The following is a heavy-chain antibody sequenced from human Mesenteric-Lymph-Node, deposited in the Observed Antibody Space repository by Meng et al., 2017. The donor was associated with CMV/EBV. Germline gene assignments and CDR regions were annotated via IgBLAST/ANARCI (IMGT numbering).Heavy chain of an antibody. J-gene: IGHJ4*02. V-gene: IGHV7-4-1*02. Sequence: KASGYTCPNYALNWLRQAPGQGPEWVGWINTNSGNPTYAPGFTGRFIFSLDTSLSTAYLQISSLKAEDTAVYYCARGGYYGSGSYIDYWGQGTLVTVSS. CDR2: INTNSGNP. CDR1: GYTCPNYA. D-gene: IGHD3-10*01. CDR3: ARGGYYGSGSYIDY.